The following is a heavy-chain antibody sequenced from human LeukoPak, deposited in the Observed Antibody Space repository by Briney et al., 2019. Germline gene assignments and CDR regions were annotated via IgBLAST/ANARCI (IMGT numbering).Heavy chain of an antibody. J-gene: IGHJ4*02. CDR1: GFTFSNYW. V-gene: IGHV3-7*01. CDR2: IKQEGVET. CDR3: ARGGIDRGYYHFDS. Sequence: GGSLRPSCAPSGFTFSNYWMTWVRQAPGKGLEWVAIIKQEGVETYYAESVKGRFTISRDNAKNSPFLEMNSPRDDDTAVYYCARGGIDRGYYHFDSWGRGTPVSVSS. D-gene: IGHD3-22*01.